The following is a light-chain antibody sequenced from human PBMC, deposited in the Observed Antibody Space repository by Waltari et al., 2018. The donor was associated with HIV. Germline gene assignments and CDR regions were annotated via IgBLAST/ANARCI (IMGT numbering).Light chain of an antibody. Sequence: EIVMTQSPATLSVSPGETATLSCRASQSISSNLAWYQQKPGQAPRLLIYGASTRATGVPARFSGSGSGTEFTLTISSLQSEDFAVYYCQQYNTWPPAFGQGTKAEIK. V-gene: IGKV3-15*01. J-gene: IGKJ1*01. CDR3: QQYNTWPPA. CDR2: GAS. CDR1: QSISSN.